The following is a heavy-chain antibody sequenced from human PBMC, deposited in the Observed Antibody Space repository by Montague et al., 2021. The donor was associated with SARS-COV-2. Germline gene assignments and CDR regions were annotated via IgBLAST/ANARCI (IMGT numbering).Heavy chain of an antibody. V-gene: IGHV3-21*01. D-gene: IGHD6-6*01. Sequence: SLRLSCAASGFTFSTTSMNWVRQTPGKRLEWVSAISSGSAYIYSSDSVKSRFTISRDDAENSLYLKMTSLRVEDTAVYYCARDSGEQLVRDWGQGTLVTVST. J-gene: IGHJ4*02. CDR1: GFTFSTTS. CDR3: ARDSGEQLVRD. CDR2: ISSGSAYI.